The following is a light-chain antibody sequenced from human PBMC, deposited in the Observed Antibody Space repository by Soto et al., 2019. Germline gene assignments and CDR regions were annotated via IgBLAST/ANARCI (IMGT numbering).Light chain of an antibody. CDR3: CSYAGSSTWV. CDR2: EGS. J-gene: IGLJ3*02. V-gene: IGLV2-23*01. Sequence: QSVLTQPASVSGSPGQSITISCTGTSSDVGSYNLVSWYQRHPGKAPQLMIYEGSKRPSGVSNRFSGSKSGNTATLTISGLQAEDEADYYCCSYAGSSTWVFGGGTKVTVL. CDR1: SSDVGSYNL.